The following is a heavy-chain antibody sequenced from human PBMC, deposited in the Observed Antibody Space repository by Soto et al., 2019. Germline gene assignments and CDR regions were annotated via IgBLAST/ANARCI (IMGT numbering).Heavy chain of an antibody. CDR2: IHHSGSS. Sequence: SETLSLTCTVSGGSIINGDYYWSWIRQPPGKGLEWIGYIHHSGSSYYNSSLESRVTISVDTSKNQFSLKLSSVTAADTAMYYCSRAAAAGTAEYFHLWGQGTLVTVSS. CDR3: SRAAAAGTAEYFHL. J-gene: IGHJ1*01. D-gene: IGHD6-13*01. CDR1: GGSIINGDYY. V-gene: IGHV4-30-4*01.